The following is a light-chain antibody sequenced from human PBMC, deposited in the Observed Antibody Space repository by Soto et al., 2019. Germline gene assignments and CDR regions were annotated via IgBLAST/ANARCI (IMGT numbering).Light chain of an antibody. CDR2: GAS. V-gene: IGKV3-20*01. J-gene: IGKJ5*01. CDR3: QQYGDSPVT. Sequence: EIVLTQSPGTLSLSPGESATLSCRASHSVNSNYLAWYRQRPGQAPRLLIYGASTRATGVPDTFSGRGSGTDFTLTISRLEPEDFAVYYCQQYGDSPVTFGQGTRLEIK. CDR1: HSVNSNY.